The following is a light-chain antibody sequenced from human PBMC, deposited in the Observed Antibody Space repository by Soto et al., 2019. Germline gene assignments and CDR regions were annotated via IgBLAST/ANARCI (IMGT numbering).Light chain of an antibody. CDR1: QSISNY. Sequence: DIQMTQSPSSLSASVGDRVTITCRASQSISNYLNWYQQKPGKAPKLLIYAASSLQSGVPSRFSGSGSGTDFTLTISSLKPEDSATYYCQQSYNARTFGQGTKVDIK. CDR3: QQSYNART. V-gene: IGKV1-39*01. CDR2: AAS. J-gene: IGKJ1*01.